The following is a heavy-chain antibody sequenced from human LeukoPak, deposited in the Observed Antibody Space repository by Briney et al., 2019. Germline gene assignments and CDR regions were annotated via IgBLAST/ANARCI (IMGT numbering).Heavy chain of an antibody. CDR1: GFPFSSYT. CDR2: ISSSSSYI. Sequence: PGGPLRLSVAASGFPFSSYTLNWFRQAPGKGLDWVSSISSSSSYIYYADSVKGRFTISRDNAKNSLYLQMNSLRAEDTALYYCASVDYYGSGNYYNDVDYWGQGTLVTVSS. V-gene: IGHV3-21*01. CDR3: ASVDYYGSGNYYNDVDY. J-gene: IGHJ4*02. D-gene: IGHD3-10*01.